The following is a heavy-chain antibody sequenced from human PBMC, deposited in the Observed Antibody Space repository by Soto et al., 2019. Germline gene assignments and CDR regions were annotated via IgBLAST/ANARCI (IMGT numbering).Heavy chain of an antibody. J-gene: IGHJ4*02. CDR2: ISYDGSNK. CDR3: ARDSESAMATRSRSMEEFEYYFDY. D-gene: IGHD5-18*01. V-gene: IGHV3-30-3*01. Sequence: GGSLRLSCAASGFTFSSYAMHWVRQAPGKGLEWVAVISYDGSNKYYADSVKGRFTISRDNSKNTLYLQMNSLRAEDTAVYYCARDSESAMATRSRSMEEFEYYFDYWGQGTLVTVSS. CDR1: GFTFSSYA.